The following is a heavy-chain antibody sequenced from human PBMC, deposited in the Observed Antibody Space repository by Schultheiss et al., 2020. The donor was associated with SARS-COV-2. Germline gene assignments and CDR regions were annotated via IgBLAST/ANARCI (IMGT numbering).Heavy chain of an antibody. CDR2: IIPILGIA. CDR1: GGTFSSYA. J-gene: IGHJ5*02. V-gene: IGHV1-69*04. CDR3: ARGPLGWRTWFDP. Sequence: SVKVSCKASGGTFSSYAISWVRQAPGQGLEWIGRIIPILGIANYAQKFQGRVTITADKSTSTAYMELSSLRSEDTAVYYCARGPLGWRTWFDPWGQGTLVTVSS.